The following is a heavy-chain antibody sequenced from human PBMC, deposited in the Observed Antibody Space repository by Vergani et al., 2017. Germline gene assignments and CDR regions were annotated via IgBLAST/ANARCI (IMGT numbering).Heavy chain of an antibody. J-gene: IGHJ4*02. D-gene: IGHD5-24*01. CDR3: AKERWLQWSYFDY. Sequence: QVQLVESGGGVVQPGRSLRLSCAASGFTFSSYGMHWVRQAPGKGLEWVAVISYDGSNKYYADSVKGRFTISRDNSKNTLYLQMNSLRAEDTAVYYCAKERWLQWSYFDYWGQGTLVTVSS. CDR1: GFTFSSYG. CDR2: ISYDGSNK. V-gene: IGHV3-30*18.